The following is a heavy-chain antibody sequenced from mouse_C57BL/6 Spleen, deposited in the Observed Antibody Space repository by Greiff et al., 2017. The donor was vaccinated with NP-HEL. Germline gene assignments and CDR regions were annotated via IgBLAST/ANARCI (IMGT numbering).Heavy chain of an antibody. CDR2: INPSNGGT. J-gene: IGHJ3*01. V-gene: IGHV1-53*01. CDR1: GYTFTSYW. Sequence: QVHVKQPGTELVKPGASVKLSCKASGYTFTSYWMHWVKQRPGQGLEWIGNINPSNGGTNYNEKFKSKATLTVDKSSSTAYMQLSSLTSEDSAVYYCARELLPAWFAYWGQGTLVTVSA. CDR3: ARELLPAWFAY. D-gene: IGHD2-12*01.